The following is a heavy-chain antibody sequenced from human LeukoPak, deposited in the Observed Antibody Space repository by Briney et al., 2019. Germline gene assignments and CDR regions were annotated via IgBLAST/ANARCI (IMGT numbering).Heavy chain of an antibody. D-gene: IGHD2-15*01. Sequence: PGRSLRLSCTASGFTFGDYAMSWFRQAPGKGLEWVGFIRSKAYGGTTEYAASVKGRFTISRDDSKSIAYLQMNSLKTEDTAVYYCTRESYCSGGSCHSTTPGPDYWGQGTLVTVSS. CDR1: GFTFGDYA. CDR3: TRESYCSGGSCHSTTPGPDY. V-gene: IGHV3-49*03. J-gene: IGHJ4*02. CDR2: IRSKAYGGTT.